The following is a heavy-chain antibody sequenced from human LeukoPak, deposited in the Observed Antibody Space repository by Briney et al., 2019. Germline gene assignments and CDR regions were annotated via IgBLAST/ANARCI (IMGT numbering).Heavy chain of an antibody. CDR3: AGDDYYDSSGYPDY. CDR1: GYTFTGHF. V-gene: IGHV1-2*02. Sequence: ASVKVSCKTSGYTFTGHFIHWVRQAPGQGLEWMGWSNPNSGDTNYAQKFQGRVTMTRDTSISTAYMDLSRVRSDDTAVYYCAGDDYYDSSGYPDYWGQGTLVTVSS. CDR2: SNPNSGDT. D-gene: IGHD3-22*01. J-gene: IGHJ4*02.